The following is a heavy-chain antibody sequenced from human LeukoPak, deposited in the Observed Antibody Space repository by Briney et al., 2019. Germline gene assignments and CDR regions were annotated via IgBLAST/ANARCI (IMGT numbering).Heavy chain of an antibody. D-gene: IGHD2-21*02. CDR1: GGSISSYY. V-gene: IGHV4-4*07. Sequence: SETLSLTCTVSGGSISSYYWSWIRQPAGKGLEWIGRIYTSESTNYNPSLKSRVTISVDTSKDQFSLKLSSVTAADTAVYYCARSYCGGDCWVDAFDIWGQGTMVTVSS. CDR2: IYTSEST. CDR3: ARSYCGGDCWVDAFDI. J-gene: IGHJ3*02.